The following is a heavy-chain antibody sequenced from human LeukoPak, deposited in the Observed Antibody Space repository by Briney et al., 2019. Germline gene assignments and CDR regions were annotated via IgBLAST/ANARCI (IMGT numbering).Heavy chain of an antibody. V-gene: IGHV4-4*07. CDR1: GGSISSYY. D-gene: IGHD6-13*01. CDR2: IYTSGST. Sequence: SETLSLTCTVSGGSISSYYWSWIRQPAGKGLEWIGRIYTSGSTNYNPSLKSRVTMSVDTSKDQFSLKLSSVTAADTAVYYCVRDPRGAGTASGYFDYWGQGTLVTVSS. CDR3: VRDPRGAGTASGYFDY. J-gene: IGHJ4*02.